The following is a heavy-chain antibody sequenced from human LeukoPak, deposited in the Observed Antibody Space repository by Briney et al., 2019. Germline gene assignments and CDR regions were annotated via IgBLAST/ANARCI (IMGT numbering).Heavy chain of an antibody. CDR1: GFTFSSYG. CDR2: IRYDGSNK. J-gene: IGHJ6*03. D-gene: IGHD3-16*01. V-gene: IGHV3-30*02. Sequence: GGSLRLSCAASGFTFSSYGMHWVRQAPGKGLEWVAFIRYDGSNKYYADSVKGRFTISRDNSKNTLYLQMNSLRAEDTAVYYCAKDGGSYDWGGNYYYYMDVWGKGTTVTISS. CDR3: AKDGGSYDWGGNYYYYMDV.